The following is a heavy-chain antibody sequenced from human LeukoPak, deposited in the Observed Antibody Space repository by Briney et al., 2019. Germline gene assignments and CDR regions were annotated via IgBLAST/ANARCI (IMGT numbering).Heavy chain of an antibody. CDR3: ARNGYYYDSSGYYYDY. CDR1: GFTFSSYW. CDR2: INSGGSST. V-gene: IGHV3-74*01. D-gene: IGHD3-22*01. Sequence: SGGSLRLSCAASGFTFSSYWMHWVRQAPGKGLVWVSRINSGGSSTSYADSVKGRFTIPRDNAKNTLYLQMNSLRAEDTAVYYCARNGYYYDSSGYYYDYWGQGTLVTVSS. J-gene: IGHJ4*02.